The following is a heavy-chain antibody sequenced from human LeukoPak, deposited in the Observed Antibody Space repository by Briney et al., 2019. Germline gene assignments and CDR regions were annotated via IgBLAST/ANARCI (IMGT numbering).Heavy chain of an antibody. CDR2: IYYSGST. CDR3: ASTLRSGSSHFDY. CDR1: GGSISSSSYY. J-gene: IGHJ4*02. D-gene: IGHD3-3*01. V-gene: IGHV4-39*01. Sequence: SETLSLTCTVSGGSISSSSYYWGWIRQPPGTGLEWIGSIYYSGSTYYNPSLKSRVTISVDTSKNQFSLKLSSVTAADTAVYYCASTLRSGSSHFDYWGQGTLVTVSS.